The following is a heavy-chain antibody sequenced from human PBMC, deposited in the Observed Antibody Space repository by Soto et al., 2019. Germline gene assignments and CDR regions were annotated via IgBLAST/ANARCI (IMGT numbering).Heavy chain of an antibody. CDR3: ARRAPGSHSFDY. V-gene: IGHV4-39*01. CDR2: IYYSGTT. Sequence: QLQLQESGPGLVKPAETLSLTCTVSGGSISSGSYYWAWIRQPPGKGLEWIGNIYYSGTTYYNPSLQNRVTISVDTSKNQLSLTLSSVTAADTAVYYCARRAPGSHSFDYWGQGTLVTVSS. D-gene: IGHD2-15*01. CDR1: GGSISSGSYY. J-gene: IGHJ4*02.